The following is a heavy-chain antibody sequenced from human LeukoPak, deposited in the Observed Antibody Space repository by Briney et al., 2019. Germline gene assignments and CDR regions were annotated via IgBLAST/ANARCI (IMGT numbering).Heavy chain of an antibody. CDR2: INPSDGST. D-gene: IGHD4-11*01. CDR3: TRGPLTTVRYNWFDP. Sequence: ASVKVSXKASGFFFTSYYMHWVRQAPGQGPEWVGIINPSDGSTSYAQEFQGRVTMTRDTSTSTVYMELSSLRSEGTAFYYCTRGPLTTVRYNWFDPWGQGTLVTVSS. V-gene: IGHV1-46*03. J-gene: IGHJ5*02. CDR1: GFFFTSYY.